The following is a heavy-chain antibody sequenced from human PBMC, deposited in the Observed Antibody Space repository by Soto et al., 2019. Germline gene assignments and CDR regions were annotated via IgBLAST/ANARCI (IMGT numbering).Heavy chain of an antibody. CDR3: ARVGSKYFCDVSPVY. CDR1: GYTFTSYS. D-gene: IGHD3-22*01. Sequence: GASVKVSCKASGYTFTSYSISWVRQAPGQGLEWMGWISAYNGNTNYAQKLQGRVTMTTDTSTSTAYMELRSLKSDDTAVYYCARVGSKYFCDVSPVYWCQGALVTVSS. J-gene: IGHJ4*02. CDR2: ISAYNGNT. V-gene: IGHV1-18*04.